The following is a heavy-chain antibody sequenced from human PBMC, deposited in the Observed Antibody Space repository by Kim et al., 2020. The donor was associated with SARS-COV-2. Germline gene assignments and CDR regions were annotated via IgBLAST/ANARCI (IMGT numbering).Heavy chain of an antibody. D-gene: IGHD6-19*01. J-gene: IGHJ3*02. CDR1: GFSLSTTGMC. Sequence: SGPTLVKPTQTLTLTCTFSGFSLSTTGMCVSWIRQPPGKALEWLALIDWDDDKYYSTSLKTRLTISKDTSKNQVVLTMTNMDPVDTATYYCARVDRGWYVDAFDIWGQGTMVTVSS. CDR2: IDWDDDK. CDR3: ARVDRGWYVDAFDI. V-gene: IGHV2-70*01.